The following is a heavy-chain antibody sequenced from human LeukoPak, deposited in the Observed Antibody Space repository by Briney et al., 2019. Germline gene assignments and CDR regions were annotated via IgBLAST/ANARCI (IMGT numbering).Heavy chain of an antibody. CDR1: GYTFSSYG. CDR3: ARDCSGSSCYWIH. V-gene: IGHV1-18*01. D-gene: IGHD2-15*01. J-gene: IGHJ4*02. CDR2: ISAYNGNT. Sequence: ASVKVSCKASGYTFSSYGINWVRQAPGQGLEWLGYISAYNGNTNYAQKVQGRITMTTDTSTSTAYMEMRSLRSDDTAVYYCARDCSGSSCYWIHWGQGTLVTVSS.